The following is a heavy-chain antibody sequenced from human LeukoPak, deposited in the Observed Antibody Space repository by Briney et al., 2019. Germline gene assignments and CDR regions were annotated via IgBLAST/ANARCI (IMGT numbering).Heavy chain of an antibody. CDR2: MNPNSGNT. Sequence: ASVKVSCKASGYTFTSYDINWVRQATGQGLEWMGWMNPNSGNTGYAQKFQGRVTMTRNTSISTAYMELSSLRSEDTAVYYCARDRALIVGATMGRNYYYGMDVWGQGTTVTVSS. V-gene: IGHV1-8*01. D-gene: IGHD1-26*01. CDR3: ARDRALIVGATMGRNYYYGMDV. J-gene: IGHJ6*02. CDR1: GYTFTSYD.